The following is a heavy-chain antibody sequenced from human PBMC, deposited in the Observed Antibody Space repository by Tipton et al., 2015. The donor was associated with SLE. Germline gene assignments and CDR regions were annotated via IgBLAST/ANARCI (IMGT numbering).Heavy chain of an antibody. CDR2: LYYGGST. CDR3: ARHGSRYSFESFDI. V-gene: IGHV4-39*07. Sequence: TLSLTCTVSGGSISSSSYYWGWIRQPPGKGLEWIGSLYYGGSTHYSPSLNSRLTISADTSKNQFSLKLRSVTAADTAMYYCARHGSRYSFESFDIWGQGTMVSVSP. CDR1: GGSISSSSYY. D-gene: IGHD3-3*01. J-gene: IGHJ3*02.